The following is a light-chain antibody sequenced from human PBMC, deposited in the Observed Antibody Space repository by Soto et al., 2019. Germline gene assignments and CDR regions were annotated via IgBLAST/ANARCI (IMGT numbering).Light chain of an antibody. J-gene: IGLJ3*02. V-gene: IGLV2-14*01. Sequence: QSALTQPASVSGSPGQSITISCTGTSSDVGGYNYVSWYQQHPGKAPKLMIYEVSNRPSWVSNRFSGSKSVNTASLTISGLQAEDEADYYCSSYTSSSTRVFGGGTELTVL. CDR3: SSYTSSSTRV. CDR1: SSDVGGYNY. CDR2: EVS.